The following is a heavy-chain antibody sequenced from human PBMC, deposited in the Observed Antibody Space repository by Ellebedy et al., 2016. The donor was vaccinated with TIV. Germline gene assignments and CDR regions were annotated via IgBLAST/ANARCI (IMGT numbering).Heavy chain of an antibody. Sequence: PGGSLRLSCAASDFSFTNAWINWVRQAPGKGLEWVSGINNGGRTTSYADSVRGRFTISRDNSKSTLYLQMDSLRADDTAVYYCAPGGTNKVKKGFAYWGQGTLVTVSA. D-gene: IGHD3-16*01. CDR2: INNGGRTT. CDR3: APGGTNKVKKGFAY. V-gene: IGHV3-NL1*01. J-gene: IGHJ4*02. CDR1: DFSFTNAW.